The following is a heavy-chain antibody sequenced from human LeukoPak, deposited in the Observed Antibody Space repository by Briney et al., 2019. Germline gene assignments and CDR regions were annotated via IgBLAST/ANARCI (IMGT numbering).Heavy chain of an antibody. V-gene: IGHV3-7*01. CDR3: ARDVGGGLDY. CDR1: GFSFSTYW. Sequence: GGSLRLSCAASGFSFSTYWMAWVRQAPGKGLEWVANIKEDESAKHQADSVKGRFTIFRDNARNSVYLQMSSLRGEDTAVYYCARDVGGGLDYWGQGTLVTVSS. CDR2: IKEDESAK. D-gene: IGHD3-10*01. J-gene: IGHJ4*02.